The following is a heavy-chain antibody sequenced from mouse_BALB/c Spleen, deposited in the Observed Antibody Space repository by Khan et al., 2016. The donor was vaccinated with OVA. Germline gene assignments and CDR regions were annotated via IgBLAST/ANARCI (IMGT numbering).Heavy chain of an antibody. CDR2: ISSTGST. V-gene: IGHV3-2*02. CDR3: ARSLYYSYGYALDC. D-gene: IGHD2-14*01. J-gene: IGHJ4*01. Sequence: EVQLQESGPGLVKPSQSLSLTCTVTGYSITSDYARNWIRQFPGNKLEWMGYISSTGSTSYNPSLKSRISITRATSKNQFFLQLKSVTTEDTATYYCARSLYYSYGYALDCWGRGTSVTVSS. CDR1: GYSITSDYA.